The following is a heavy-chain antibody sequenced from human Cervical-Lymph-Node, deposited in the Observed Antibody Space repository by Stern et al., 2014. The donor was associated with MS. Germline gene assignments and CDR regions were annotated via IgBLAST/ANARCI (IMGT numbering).Heavy chain of an antibody. Sequence: VQLVESGGHFVQPGGSLRLSCAASGFSFSSNWMTWVRQALGKGLEWVASLNPAGSEKWYEDSVKGRFTISRDNAETLLYMQINSLTVEDTAVYYCTRYARYSRDYWGQGTLVTVSS. CDR3: TRYARYSRDY. V-gene: IGHV3-7*01. CDR2: LNPAGSEK. CDR1: GFSFSSNW. D-gene: IGHD1-14*01. J-gene: IGHJ4*02.